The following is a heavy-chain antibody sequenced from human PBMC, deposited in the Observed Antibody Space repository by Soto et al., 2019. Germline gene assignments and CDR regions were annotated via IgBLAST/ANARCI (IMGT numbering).Heavy chain of an antibody. J-gene: IGHJ5*02. Sequence: QVQLVQSGAEVKKPGSSVKVSCKASGGTFSSYAISWVRQAPGQGLEWMGGIIAIFGTANYAQKFQGRVTITADESTSTAYMELSSLRSEDTAVYYCATEGAGYCSSTSCYAGSGWFDPWGQGTLVTVSS. D-gene: IGHD2-2*01. V-gene: IGHV1-69*01. CDR2: IIAIFGTA. CDR1: GGTFSSYA. CDR3: ATEGAGYCSSTSCYAGSGWFDP.